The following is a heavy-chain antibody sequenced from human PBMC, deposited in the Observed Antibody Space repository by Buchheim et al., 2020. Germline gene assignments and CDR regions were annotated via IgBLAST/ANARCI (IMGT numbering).Heavy chain of an antibody. Sequence: QVQLQQWGAGLLKPSETLSLTCAVYGGSFSGYYWSWIRQPPGKGPEWIGEINHSGSTNHSPSLKSRVTLSVDTSKNQFSLKLTSVTAADTAVYYCARGPLIGGMDVWGQGTT. CDR2: INHSGST. J-gene: IGHJ6*02. CDR1: GGSFSGYY. V-gene: IGHV4-34*01. CDR3: ARGPLIGGMDV.